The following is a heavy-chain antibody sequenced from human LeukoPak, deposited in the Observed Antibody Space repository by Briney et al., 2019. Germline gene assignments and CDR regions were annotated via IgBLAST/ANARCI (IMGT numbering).Heavy chain of an antibody. V-gene: IGHV3-23*01. CDR3: ARDTVYGDYADY. CDR2: ISGGGSST. CDR1: GFRFSNYA. Sequence: GGSLRLSCTASGFRFSNYAMNWVRQAPGKGLEWVSVISGGGSSTNYADSVKGRFTISRENSKNTLYLQMNSLRAEDTAVYYCARDTVYGDYADYWGQGTLVTVSS. J-gene: IGHJ4*02. D-gene: IGHD4-17*01.